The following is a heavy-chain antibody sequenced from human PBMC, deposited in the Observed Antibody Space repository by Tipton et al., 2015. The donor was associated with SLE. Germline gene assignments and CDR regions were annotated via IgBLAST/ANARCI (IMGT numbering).Heavy chain of an antibody. Sequence: TLSLTCSVYGDSLSGQYWSWIRQPPGKGLEWIGEVFRGGSTNYSPSLKSRVTISVDTSKNQFSPKLSSVTAADTAVYYCARHVGVAYYYAMDVWGQGTTVVISS. J-gene: IGHJ6*02. CDR3: ARHVGVAYYYAMDV. V-gene: IGHV4-34*12. D-gene: IGHD2-15*01. CDR2: VFRGGST. CDR1: GDSLSGQY.